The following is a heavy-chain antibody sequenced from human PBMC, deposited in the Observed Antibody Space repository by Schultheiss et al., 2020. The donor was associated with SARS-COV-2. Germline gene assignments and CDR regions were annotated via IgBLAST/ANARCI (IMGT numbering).Heavy chain of an antibody. D-gene: IGHD6-13*01. CDR1: GGSISSSSYY. CDR3: ARGLGLGIAGFYGMDV. J-gene: IGHJ6*02. V-gene: IGHV4-39*01. Sequence: SETLSLTCTVSGGSISSSSYYWGWIRQPPGKGLEWIGSIYYSGSTYYNPSLKSRVTISVDTSKNQFSLKLSSVTAADTAVYYCARGLGLGIAGFYGMDVWGQGTTVTVSS. CDR2: IYYSGST.